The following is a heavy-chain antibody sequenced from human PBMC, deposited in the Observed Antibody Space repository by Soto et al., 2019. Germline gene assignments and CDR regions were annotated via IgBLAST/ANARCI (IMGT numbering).Heavy chain of an antibody. V-gene: IGHV4-34*01. CDR3: ALTDTAMVYHFDY. Sequence: SETLSLTCAVYGGSFSGYYWSWIRQPPGKGLEWIGEINHSGSTNYNPSLKSRVTISVDTSKNQFSLKLGSVTAADTAVYYCALTDTAMVYHFDYWGQGTLVTVSS. J-gene: IGHJ4*02. D-gene: IGHD5-18*01. CDR2: INHSGST. CDR1: GGSFSGYY.